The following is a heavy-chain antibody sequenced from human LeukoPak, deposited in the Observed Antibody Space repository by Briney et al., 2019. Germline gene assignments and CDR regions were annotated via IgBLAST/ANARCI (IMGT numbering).Heavy chain of an antibody. J-gene: IGHJ4*02. CDR1: GGSISSGGYY. CDR2: IYYSGST. V-gene: IGHV4-61*08. CDR3: ARVYDSSGPQMLTFDY. Sequence: PSETLSLTCTVSGGSISSGGYYWSWIRQHPGKGLEWIGYIYYSGSTNYNPSLKSRVTISVDTSKNQFSLKLSSVTAADTAVYYCARVYDSSGPQMLTFDYWGQGTLVTVSS. D-gene: IGHD3-22*01.